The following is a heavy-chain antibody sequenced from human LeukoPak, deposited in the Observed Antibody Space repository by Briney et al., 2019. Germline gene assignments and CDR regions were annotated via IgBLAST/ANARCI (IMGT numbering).Heavy chain of an antibody. CDR3: AKDIELFMS. D-gene: IGHD1-26*01. CDR2: LSDGGTRT. V-gene: IGHV3-23*01. Sequence: QSGGSLRLSCAASGFTFRNFAMRWVRQAPGKGLEWVSGLSDGGTRTFYAASGKGRFTIYRDDSNSNLFLKMDNLRVEDTATYYCAKDIELFMSWGQGTLVIVSS. J-gene: IGHJ5*02. CDR1: GFTFRNFA.